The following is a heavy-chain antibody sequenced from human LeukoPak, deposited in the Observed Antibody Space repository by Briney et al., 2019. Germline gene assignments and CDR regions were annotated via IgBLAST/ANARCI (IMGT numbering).Heavy chain of an antibody. CDR1: GGSISSYY. Sequence: PSETLSLTCTVSGGSISSYYWSWIRQPPGKGLEWIGEINHSGSTNYNPSLKSRVTISVDTSKNQFSLKLSSVTAADTAVYYCASRTAARFYYFDYWGQGTLVTVSS. CDR2: INHSGST. D-gene: IGHD6-6*01. V-gene: IGHV4-34*01. CDR3: ASRTAARFYYFDY. J-gene: IGHJ4*02.